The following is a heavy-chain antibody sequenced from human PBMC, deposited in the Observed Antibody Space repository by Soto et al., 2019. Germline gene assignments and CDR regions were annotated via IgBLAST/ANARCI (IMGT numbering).Heavy chain of an antibody. V-gene: IGHV3-23*01. CDR1: GFTFSIYA. CDR2: ISGSGDST. Sequence: GGALRLSFAASGFTFSIYAMSWVRQAPGKGLEWVSAISGSGDSTYYEHYVKGRFTISRDNYKKTLYLKMNSLRAEETAVYYCAHFDWLIDYWGQGTLVTVSS. J-gene: IGHJ4*02. CDR3: AHFDWLIDY. D-gene: IGHD3-9*01.